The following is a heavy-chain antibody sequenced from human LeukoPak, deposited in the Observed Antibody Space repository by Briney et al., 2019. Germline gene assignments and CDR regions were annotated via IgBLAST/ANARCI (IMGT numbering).Heavy chain of an antibody. CDR3: ARFGGYYDSSGYSLDY. D-gene: IGHD3-22*01. Sequence: SGTLSLTCAVSGGSISSSNWWSWVRQPPGKGLEWIGEIYHSGSTNYNPSLKSRVTISVDKSKNQFSLKLSSVTAADTAVYYCARFGGYYDSSGYSLDYWGQGTLVTVSS. J-gene: IGHJ4*02. CDR2: IYHSGST. CDR1: GGSISSSNW. V-gene: IGHV4-4*02.